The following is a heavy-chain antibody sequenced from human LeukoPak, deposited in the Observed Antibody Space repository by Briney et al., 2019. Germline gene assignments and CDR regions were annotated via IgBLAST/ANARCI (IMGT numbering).Heavy chain of an antibody. V-gene: IGHV4-34*01. J-gene: IGHJ4*02. Sequence: KASETLSLTCAVYGGSFSGYYWSWIRQPPGKGLEWIGEINHSGSTNYNPSLKSRVTISVDTSKNQFSLKLSSVTAADTAVYYCARGRVTMVRGVIMGYYFDYWGQGTLVTVSS. D-gene: IGHD3-10*01. CDR2: INHSGST. CDR3: ARGRVTMVRGVIMGYYFDY. CDR1: GGSFSGYY.